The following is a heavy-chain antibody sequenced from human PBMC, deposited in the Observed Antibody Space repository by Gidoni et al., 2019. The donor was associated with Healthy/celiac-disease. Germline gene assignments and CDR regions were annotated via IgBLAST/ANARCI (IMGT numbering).Heavy chain of an antibody. J-gene: IGHJ3*02. Sequence: QLQLQESGPGLVKPSETLSLTCTVSRGSISSISYYWGWFRQPPGKGLEGIGDIYYRGSPYSNPSRNSRVTISVDTSKNQFSLKLSSVTAADTAVYYCARLGLHYDIWTDDAFDIWGQGTMVTVSS. CDR2: IYYRGSP. CDR1: RGSISSISYY. CDR3: ARLGLHYDIWTDDAFDI. V-gene: IGHV4-39*01. D-gene: IGHD3-9*01.